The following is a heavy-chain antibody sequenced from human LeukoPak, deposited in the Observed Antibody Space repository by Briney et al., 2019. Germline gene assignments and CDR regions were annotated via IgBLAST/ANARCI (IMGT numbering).Heavy chain of an antibody. D-gene: IGHD6-19*01. CDR2: ISYDGSNK. Sequence: PGGSLRLSCAASGFTFSSYGMHWVRQAPGKGLEWVAVISYDGSNKYYADSVKGRFTISRDNSKNTLYLQMNSLRAEDTAVYYCARDRRGLGFDYWGQGTLVTVSS. V-gene: IGHV3-30*03. J-gene: IGHJ4*02. CDR1: GFTFSSYG. CDR3: ARDRRGLGFDY.